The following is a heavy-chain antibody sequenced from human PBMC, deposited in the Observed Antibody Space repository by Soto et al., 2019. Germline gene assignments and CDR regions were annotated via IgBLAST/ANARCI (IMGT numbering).Heavy chain of an antibody. V-gene: IGHV1-8*02. J-gene: IGHJ5*02. Sequence: ASVKVSCKASGYTFTNNDVSWVRQATGQGREWMGWMNPVIGDTGFAQTTQGRVKMTRDFSIAPAFMELKSVACESPALYYCARMESFGSLNWFDPWGQGTLVTVCS. CDR1: GYTFTNND. CDR2: MNPVIGDT. D-gene: IGHD3-16*01. CDR3: ARMESFGSLNWFDP.